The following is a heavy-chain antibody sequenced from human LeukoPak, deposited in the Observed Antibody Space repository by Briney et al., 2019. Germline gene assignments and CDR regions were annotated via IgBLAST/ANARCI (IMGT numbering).Heavy chain of an antibody. V-gene: IGHV3-23*01. J-gene: IGHJ2*01. CDR2: ISGSGGST. CDR1: GFTFSSYA. CDR3: AKGYYDSSGYYYAMDWYFDL. Sequence: GGSLRLSCAASGFTFSSYAMSWVRQAPGKGLEWVSAISGSGGSTYYADSVKGRFTISRDNSKNTLYLQMNSLRAEDTAVYYCAKGYYDSSGYYYAMDWYFDLWGRGTLVTVSS. D-gene: IGHD3-22*01.